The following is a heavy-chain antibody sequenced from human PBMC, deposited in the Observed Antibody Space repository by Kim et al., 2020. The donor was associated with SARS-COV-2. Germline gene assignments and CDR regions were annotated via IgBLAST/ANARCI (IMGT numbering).Heavy chain of an antibody. CDR3: ARNEAGAYYFDY. J-gene: IGHJ4*02. Sequence: NNNPSLKSRVTMSVDTSKKQVSLRLTSVTAADTALYYCARNEAGAYYFDYWGQGTLVTVSS. D-gene: IGHD6-13*01. V-gene: IGHV4-4*06.